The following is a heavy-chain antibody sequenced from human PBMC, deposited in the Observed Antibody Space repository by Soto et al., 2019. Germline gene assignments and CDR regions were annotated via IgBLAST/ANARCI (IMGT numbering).Heavy chain of an antibody. V-gene: IGHV3-30*18. D-gene: IGHD6-19*01. CDR2: ISYDGSNK. J-gene: IGHJ4*02. CDR3: AKDPGGQAVALDY. Sequence: LRLSCAASGFTCSSYGMHWFRQAPGKGLEWVAVISYDGSNKYYADSVKGRFTISRDNSKNTLYLQMNSLRAEDTAVYYCAKDPGGQAVALDYWGQGSLVTVSS. CDR1: GFTCSSYG.